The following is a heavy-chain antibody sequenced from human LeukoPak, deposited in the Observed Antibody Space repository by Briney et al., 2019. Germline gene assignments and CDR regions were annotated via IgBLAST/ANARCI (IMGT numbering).Heavy chain of an antibody. J-gene: IGHJ6*03. V-gene: IGHV1-2*02. Sequence: ASVKVSCKASGYTFTGYYMHWVRQAPGQGLEWMGWINPNSGGTNYAQKFQGRVTITRNTSISTAYMELSSLRSEDTAVYYCARGRNYYDSSGYYYYYYYMDVWGKGTTVTVSS. CDR1: GYTFTGYY. CDR3: ARGRNYYDSSGYYYYYYYMDV. CDR2: INPNSGGT. D-gene: IGHD3-22*01.